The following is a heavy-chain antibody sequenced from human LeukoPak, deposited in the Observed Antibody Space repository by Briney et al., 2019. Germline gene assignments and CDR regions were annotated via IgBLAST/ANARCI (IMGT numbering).Heavy chain of an antibody. CDR2: IKSDGITI. V-gene: IGHV3-74*01. Sequence: GRSLRLSCVVSGLRFRNYGMHWVRQAPGKGLVWVSRIKSDGITITYADSVKGRFTISRDNAKNTLYLQMNSLRAEDTAVYYCLRDLNWSLDQWGQGTLVTVSS. D-gene: IGHD1-20*01. CDR3: LRDLNWSLDQ. J-gene: IGHJ4*02. CDR1: GLRFRNYG.